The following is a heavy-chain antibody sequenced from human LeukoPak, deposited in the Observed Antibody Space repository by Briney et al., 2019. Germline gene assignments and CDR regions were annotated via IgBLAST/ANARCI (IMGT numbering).Heavy chain of an antibody. J-gene: IGHJ5*02. V-gene: IGHV3-48*01. CDR3: ARGGLRFLEWTNWFDP. CDR2: ISSSSSTI. Sequence: HPGGSLRLSCAASGFTFSSYSMNWVRQAPGKGLEWVSYISSSSSTIYYADSVKGRFTISRDNAKNSLYLQMNSLRAEDTAVYYCARGGLRFLEWTNWFDPWGQGTLVTVSS. CDR1: GFTFSSYS. D-gene: IGHD3-3*01.